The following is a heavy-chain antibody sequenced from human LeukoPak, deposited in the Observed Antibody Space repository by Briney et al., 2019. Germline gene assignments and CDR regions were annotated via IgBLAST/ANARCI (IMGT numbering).Heavy chain of an antibody. V-gene: IGHV1-2*02. D-gene: IGHD4-17*01. CDR2: INPNSGGT. CDR1: GYTFTGYY. CDR3: AWVGYGDYYEIVDY. J-gene: IGHJ4*02. Sequence: GASVKVSCKASGYTFTGYYMHWVRQAPGQGLEWMGWINPNSGGTNYAQKFQGRVTITRDTSISTAYMELSRLRSDDTAVYYCAWVGYGDYYEIVDYWGQGTLVTVSS.